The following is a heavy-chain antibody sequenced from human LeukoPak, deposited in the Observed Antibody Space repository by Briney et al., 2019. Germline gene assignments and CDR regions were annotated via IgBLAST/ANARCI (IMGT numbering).Heavy chain of an antibody. Sequence: GGSLRLSCAASGFTVSSSYMTWVRQAPGKGLEWVGRIKSETDGGTTDYAAPVKGRFTISRDDSKNMLYLQMNSLKTEDTAAYYCTTRDDWGQGTLVTVSS. D-gene: IGHD5-24*01. CDR3: TTRDD. V-gene: IGHV3-15*07. CDR2: IKSETDGGTT. CDR1: GFTVSSSY. J-gene: IGHJ4*02.